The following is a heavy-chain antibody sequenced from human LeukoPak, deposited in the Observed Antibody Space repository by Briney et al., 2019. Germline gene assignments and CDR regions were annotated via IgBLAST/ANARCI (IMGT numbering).Heavy chain of an antibody. D-gene: IGHD5-18*01. J-gene: IGHJ4*02. CDR3: ARTTWIQLNADY. V-gene: IGHV1-2*02. Sequence: ASVKVSCKASGYTFTSYAMNWVRQAPGQGLEWMGWINPNSGGTNYAQKFQGRVTMTRDTSISTAYMELSRLRSDDTAVYYCARTTWIQLNADYWGQGTLVTVSS. CDR2: INPNSGGT. CDR1: GYTFTSYA.